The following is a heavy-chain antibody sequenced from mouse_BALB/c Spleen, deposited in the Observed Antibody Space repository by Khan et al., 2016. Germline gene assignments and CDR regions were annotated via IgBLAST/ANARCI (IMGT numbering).Heavy chain of an antibody. J-gene: IGHJ3*01. Sequence: VQLQQSGAELVRPGALVKLSCKASGFNIIHYYMHWVKQRPEQGLEWIGWIDPENGNTINDPKFQGKAIITADTSSNTVYLQLTSLTSEDTAVYYCARSDYGNYAWFAYWGQGTLVTVSA. CDR2: IDPENGNT. CDR1: GFNIIHYY. CDR3: ARSDYGNYAWFAY. V-gene: IGHV14-1*02. D-gene: IGHD2-1*01.